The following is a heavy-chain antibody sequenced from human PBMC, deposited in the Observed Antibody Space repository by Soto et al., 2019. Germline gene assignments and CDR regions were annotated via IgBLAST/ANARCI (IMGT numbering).Heavy chain of an antibody. D-gene: IGHD6-13*01. CDR3: ATSSSPRWDNWFDP. CDR2: IIPIFAIA. V-gene: IGHV1-69*01. Sequence: QVQLVQSGAEVKKPGSSVKVSCKASGGTFSNYAISWMRQAPGQGLEWMGGIIPIFAIANYAQKFQGRVTITADASARTVYMELSSLRSEDTAVYYCATSSSPRWDNWFDPWCQGTLVTVS. CDR1: GGTFSNYA. J-gene: IGHJ5*02.